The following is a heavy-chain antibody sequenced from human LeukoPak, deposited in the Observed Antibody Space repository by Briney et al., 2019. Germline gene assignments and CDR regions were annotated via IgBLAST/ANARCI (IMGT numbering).Heavy chain of an antibody. CDR2: IYTSGSN. CDR1: GGSISSYY. V-gene: IGHV4-4*07. D-gene: IGHD5-18*01. Sequence: SETLSLTCTVSGGSISSYYWSWIRQPAGKGLEWIGRIYTSGSNNYNPSLKSRVTMSVDTSKNQFSLKLSSVTAADTAVYYCARSGYSYGADAFDIWGQGTMVTVSS. J-gene: IGHJ3*02. CDR3: ARSGYSYGADAFDI.